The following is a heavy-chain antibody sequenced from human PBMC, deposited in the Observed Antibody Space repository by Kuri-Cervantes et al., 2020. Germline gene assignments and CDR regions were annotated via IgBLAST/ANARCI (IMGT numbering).Heavy chain of an antibody. Sequence: GESLKISCAASGFTFSSYAMHWVRQAPGKGLEWVAAISGGGGATFSADSVKGRFTISRDNSKSTVYLQMNSLKAEDTAVYYCARDRQQLANFDYWGQGTLVTVSS. CDR1: GFTFSSYA. J-gene: IGHJ4*02. CDR2: ISGGGGAT. V-gene: IGHV3-23*01. D-gene: IGHD6-13*01. CDR3: ARDRQQLANFDY.